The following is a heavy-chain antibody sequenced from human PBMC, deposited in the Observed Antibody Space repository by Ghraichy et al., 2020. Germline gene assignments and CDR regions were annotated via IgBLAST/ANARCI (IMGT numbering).Heavy chain of an antibody. J-gene: IGHJ6*02. CDR1: GFSLSTSGVG. CDR2: IYWDDDK. V-gene: IGHV2-5*02. Sequence: SGPTLVKPTQTLTLTCTFSGFSLSTSGVGVGWIRQPPGKALEWLALIYWDDDKRYSPSLKSRLTITKDTSKNQVVLTMTNMDPVDTATYYCAHLITMVRGVKTITCDYGMDVWGQGTTVTVSS. D-gene: IGHD3-10*01. CDR3: AHLITMVRGVKTITCDYGMDV.